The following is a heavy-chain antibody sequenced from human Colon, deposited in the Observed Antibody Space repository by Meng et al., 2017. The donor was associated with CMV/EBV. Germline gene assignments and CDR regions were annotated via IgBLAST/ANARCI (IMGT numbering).Heavy chain of an antibody. CDR1: GYTFTGFY. D-gene: IGHD3-3*01. Sequence: QVQLVQSGAEVKKPWDSVKVSCKASGYTFTGFYIQWVRQAPGQGLEWMGWINPKSGDTIYEQKFQGRVTMTRDTSISTVYMDLNSLRSDDTAVYFCARDLWSGSSDYFDYWGQGTLVTVSS. J-gene: IGHJ4*02. CDR3: ARDLWSGSSDYFDY. V-gene: IGHV1-2*02. CDR2: INPKSGDT.